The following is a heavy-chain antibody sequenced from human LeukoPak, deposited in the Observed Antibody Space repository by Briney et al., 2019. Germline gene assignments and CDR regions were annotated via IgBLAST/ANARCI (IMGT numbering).Heavy chain of an antibody. CDR2: INHSGST. D-gene: IGHD3-16*01. Sequence: PSETLSLTCALYVGSLSGYYSSWIRHPPGKGREWIGEINHSGSTNYNPSLKSRVTISVDTSKNQFSLKLSSVTAADTAVYYCASSRWGDYVFDYWGQGTLVTVSS. V-gene: IGHV4-34*01. CDR3: ASSRWGDYVFDY. J-gene: IGHJ4*02. CDR1: VGSLSGYY.